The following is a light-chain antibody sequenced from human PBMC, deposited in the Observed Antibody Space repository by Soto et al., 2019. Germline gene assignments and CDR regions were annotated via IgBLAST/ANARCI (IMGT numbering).Light chain of an antibody. CDR2: DAS. CDR3: QQYDTYSGT. CDR1: QSILSW. V-gene: IGKV1-5*01. J-gene: IGKJ1*01. Sequence: DIQMTQSPSTLSASVGDRVTITCRASQSILSWLAWYQHKPGKAPKLLIYDASSLESGVPSRFSGSRSGTEFTLTISSLQPDDIATYYCQQYDTYSGTFGQGTKVDIK.